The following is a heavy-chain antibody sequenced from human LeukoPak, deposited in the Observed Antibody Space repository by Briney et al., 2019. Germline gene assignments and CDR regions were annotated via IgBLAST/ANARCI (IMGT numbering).Heavy chain of an antibody. Sequence: ASVKVSCKASGYIFSGYYIHWVRQAPGQGLEWMGWVSPNRDATNYALKFRGRVTMTRDASINTAYMELSRLTSDDTAVYYCAKGGRDPIEISDSWGQGTVVIASS. CDR2: VSPNRDAT. CDR3: AKGGRDPIEISDS. J-gene: IGHJ4*02. D-gene: IGHD2-21*02. CDR1: GYIFSGYY. V-gene: IGHV1-2*02.